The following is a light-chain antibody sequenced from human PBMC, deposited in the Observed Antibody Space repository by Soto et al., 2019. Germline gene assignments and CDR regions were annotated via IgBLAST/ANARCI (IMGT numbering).Light chain of an antibody. V-gene: IGKV3-15*01. Sequence: IVMTQSPATLSVSPGGRATLSWEASQSVSSGYLAWYQQKPGQAPRLLIYGASSRATGIPVTFSGSASGTEFTLSISRLQSEDYTVYYCQQYNKSPLTFGQGTKVDIK. CDR2: GAS. J-gene: IGKJ1*01. CDR3: QQYNKSPLT. CDR1: QSVSSGY.